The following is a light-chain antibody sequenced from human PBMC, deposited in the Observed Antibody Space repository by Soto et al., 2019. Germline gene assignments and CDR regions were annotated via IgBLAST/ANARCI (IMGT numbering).Light chain of an antibody. CDR1: TGAGTSGHH. CDR3: LFYYGGAQPHWV. V-gene: IGLV7-43*01. Sequence: QTVVTQESSLTVSPGGTGTLTCASSTGAGTSGHHPHWLQHKPGQAPRTVIYSTDNKRDWTPARFSGSLLGGKAALTVSGVQPEDEDEYYCLFYYGGAQPHWVFGGGTKLTVL. J-gene: IGLJ2*01. CDR2: STD.